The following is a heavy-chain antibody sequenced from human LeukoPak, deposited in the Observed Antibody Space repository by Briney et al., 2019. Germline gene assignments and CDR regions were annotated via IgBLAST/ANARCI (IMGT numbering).Heavy chain of an antibody. V-gene: IGHV1-18*04. D-gene: IGHD4-17*01. CDR2: ISAYNGNT. CDR1: GYTFTGYY. J-gene: IGHJ6*02. CDR3: ARGPWSNGDRYGMDV. Sequence: ASVKVSCKASGYTFTGYYMHWVRQAPGQGLEWMGWISAYNGNTNYAQKLQGRVTMTTDTSTSTAYMELRSLRSDDTAVYYCARGPWSNGDRYGMDVWGQGTTVTVSS.